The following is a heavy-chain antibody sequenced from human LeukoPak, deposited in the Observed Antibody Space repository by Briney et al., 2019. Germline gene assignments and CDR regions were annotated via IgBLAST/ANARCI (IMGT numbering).Heavy chain of an antibody. Sequence: ASVKVSCKASGYTFTSYGISWVRQVPGQGLEWMGWINPDNGGTNYAQKFQGRVTMTRDTSITTAYMELSRLNSDDTAVYFCARMYYDYWSGYPHWGQGTLVTVSS. CDR1: GYTFTSYG. CDR3: ARMYYDYWSGYPH. J-gene: IGHJ4*02. CDR2: INPDNGGT. V-gene: IGHV1-2*02. D-gene: IGHD3-3*01.